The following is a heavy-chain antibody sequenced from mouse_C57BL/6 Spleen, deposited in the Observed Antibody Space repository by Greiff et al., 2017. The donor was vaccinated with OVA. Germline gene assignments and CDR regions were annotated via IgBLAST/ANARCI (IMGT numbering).Heavy chain of an antibody. CDR2: ICSGGST. J-gene: IGHJ2*01. CDR3: AKNYMGYFDY. D-gene: IGHD1-1*02. V-gene: IGHV2-5*01. CDR1: GFSLTSYG. Sequence: VQGVESGPGLVQPSQSLSITCTVSGFSLTSYGVHWVRQSPGKGLEWLGVICSGGSTDYYAAFMSRLSITKDNSKSQVFFKMNSLQADDTAIYYCAKNYMGYFDYWGQGTTLTVSS.